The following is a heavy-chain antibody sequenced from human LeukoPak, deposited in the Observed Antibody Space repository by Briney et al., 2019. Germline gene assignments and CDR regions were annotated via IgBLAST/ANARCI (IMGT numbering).Heavy chain of an antibody. J-gene: IGHJ5*02. CDR1: GFTFSSYE. V-gene: IGHV3-48*03. CDR2: ISNSGTTI. Sequence: GGSLRLSCAASGFTFSSYEMNWVRQAPGKGLEWVSYISNSGTTIYYADSVKGRFTISRDNAKNSLYLQMNSLRAEDTAVYYCAKARSISAAGPANWFDPWGQGTLVTVSS. CDR3: AKARSISAAGPANWFDP. D-gene: IGHD6-13*01.